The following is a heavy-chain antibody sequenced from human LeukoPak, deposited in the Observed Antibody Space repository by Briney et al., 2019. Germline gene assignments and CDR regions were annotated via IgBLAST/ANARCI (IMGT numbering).Heavy chain of an antibody. V-gene: IGHV4-30-4*08. CDR2: IYYSGST. CDR3: ASSSGYYYTVGLFDY. D-gene: IGHD3-22*01. J-gene: IGHJ4*02. CDR1: GGSISSGGYY. Sequence: PSQTLSLTCTVSGGSISSGGYYWSWIPQPPGKGLEWIGNIYYSGSTYYNPSLKSRVTISVDRSKNQFSLKLSSVTAADTAVYYCASSSGYYYTVGLFDYWGQGTLVTVSS.